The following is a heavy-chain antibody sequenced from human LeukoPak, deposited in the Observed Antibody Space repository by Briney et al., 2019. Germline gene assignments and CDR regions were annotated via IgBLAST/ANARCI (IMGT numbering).Heavy chain of an antibody. D-gene: IGHD3-16*01. J-gene: IGHJ4*02. Sequence: GGSLRLSCAASGFTFSSYGMHWVRQARGKGLEWVAFIRYDGSNKYYADSVKGRFTISRDNSKNTVYLQMNSLRADDTAVYYCAKAPGGIVGYWGQGTLVTVSS. V-gene: IGHV3-30*02. CDR1: GFTFSSYG. CDR3: AKAPGGIVGY. CDR2: IRYDGSNK.